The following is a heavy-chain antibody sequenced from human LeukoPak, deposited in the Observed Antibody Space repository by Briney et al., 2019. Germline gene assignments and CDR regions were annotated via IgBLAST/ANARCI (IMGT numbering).Heavy chain of an antibody. Sequence: EASVKVSCKASGGTFSSYAISWVRQAPGQGLEWMGGIIPIFGTANYAQKFQGRVTITADKSTSTAYMELSSLRSEDTAVYYCAREPLAPISYGWRTPFDYWGQGTLVTVSS. J-gene: IGHJ4*02. D-gene: IGHD5-18*01. CDR3: AREPLAPISYGWRTPFDY. CDR2: IIPIFGTA. V-gene: IGHV1-69*06. CDR1: GGTFSSYA.